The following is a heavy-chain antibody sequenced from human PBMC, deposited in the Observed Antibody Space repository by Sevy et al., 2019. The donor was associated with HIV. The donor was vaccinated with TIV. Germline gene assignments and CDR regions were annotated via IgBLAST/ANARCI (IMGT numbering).Heavy chain of an antibody. D-gene: IGHD2-21*02. Sequence: GGSLRLSCAASGFTFSSYALRWVRQAPGKGLEWVSLISYDGSKKYYSDSVKGRFAISRDESKTTLFLQMNSLRSEDMAIYYCARVGVSYCTDDCYHRFDYWGRGTLVTVSS. CDR1: GFTFSSYA. V-gene: IGHV3-30*09. CDR2: ISYDGSKK. J-gene: IGHJ4*02. CDR3: ARVGVSYCTDDCYHRFDY.